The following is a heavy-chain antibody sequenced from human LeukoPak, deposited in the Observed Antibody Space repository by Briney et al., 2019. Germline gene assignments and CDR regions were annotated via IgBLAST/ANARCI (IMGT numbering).Heavy chain of an antibody. V-gene: IGHV1-69*13. CDR2: IIPIFGTA. Sequence: GASVKVSCKASGGTFSSYAISWVRQAPGQGLEWMGGIIPIFGTANYAQKFQGRVTITADESTSTAYMEPSSLRSEDTAVYYCASSDYDILTGYYGWGQGTLVTVSS. J-gene: IGHJ4*02. D-gene: IGHD3-9*01. CDR3: ASSDYDILTGYYG. CDR1: GGTFSSYA.